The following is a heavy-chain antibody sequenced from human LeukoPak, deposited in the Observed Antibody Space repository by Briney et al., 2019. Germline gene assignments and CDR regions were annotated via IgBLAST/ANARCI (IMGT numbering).Heavy chain of an antibody. CDR2: ISYDGSNQ. CDR3: AKDAQDIVVVPAAIHYYYYYGMDF. D-gene: IGHD2-2*01. CDR1: GFTFSSYG. V-gene: IGHV3-30*18. Sequence: PGGSLSLSCAASGFTFSSYGMHWVRPAPGKGLEWVAVISYDGSNQYYADSVKGRFTISRDNYKNTLYLQMNSLRAEDTAVYYCAKDAQDIVVVPAAIHYYYYYGMDFWGQGTTVTVSS. J-gene: IGHJ6*02.